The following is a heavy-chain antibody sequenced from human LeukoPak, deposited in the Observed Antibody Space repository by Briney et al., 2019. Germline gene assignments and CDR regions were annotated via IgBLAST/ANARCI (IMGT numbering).Heavy chain of an antibody. D-gene: IGHD4-17*01. J-gene: IGHJ4*02. Sequence: GGSLRLSCAASGFTFSRYAMLWVRQSPGEGLEWVSAIGGSDGTTYYADSVKGRFTISRDNSKNTLYLQMNSLRAEDTAVYYCAKEDYGDYPFDYWGQGTLVTVSS. CDR1: GFTFSRYA. CDR3: AKEDYGDYPFDY. V-gene: IGHV3-23*01. CDR2: IGGSDGTT.